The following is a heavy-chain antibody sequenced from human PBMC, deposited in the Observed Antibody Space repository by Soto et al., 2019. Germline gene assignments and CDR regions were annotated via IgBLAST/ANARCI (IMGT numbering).Heavy chain of an antibody. J-gene: IGHJ4*02. CDR1: GGSFSGYY. CDR3: ARGGPIAAPRATCEPYDY. D-gene: IGHD6-6*01. CDR2: INHSGST. Sequence: SETLSLTCAVYGGSFSGYYWSWIRQPPGKGLEWIGEINHSGSTNYNPSLKSRGTISVDTSKNQFSLKLSSVTAADTAVYYCARGGPIAAPRATCEPYDYWGQGTLVTVSS. V-gene: IGHV4-34*01.